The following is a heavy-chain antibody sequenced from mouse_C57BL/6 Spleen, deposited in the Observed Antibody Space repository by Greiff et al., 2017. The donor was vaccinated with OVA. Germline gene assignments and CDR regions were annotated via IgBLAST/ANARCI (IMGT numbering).Heavy chain of an antibody. V-gene: IGHV1-81*01. Sequence: QVQLQQSGAELARPGASVRLSCKASGYTFTSYGISWVKQRTGQGLEWIGEIYPRSGNTYYNEKFKGKATLTADKSSSTAYMELRSLTSEDSAVYFCARYLPDGYNAMDYWGQGTSVTVSS. J-gene: IGHJ4*01. D-gene: IGHD5-1*01. CDR3: ARYLPDGYNAMDY. CDR1: GYTFTSYG. CDR2: IYPRSGNT.